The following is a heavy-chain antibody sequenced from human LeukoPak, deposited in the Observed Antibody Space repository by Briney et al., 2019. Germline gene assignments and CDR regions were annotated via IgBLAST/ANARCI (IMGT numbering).Heavy chain of an antibody. CDR3: ARDHVKLTSSFHPFDAFDV. D-gene: IGHD2-2*01. J-gene: IGHJ3*01. Sequence: GASVKVSCKASGGTFSSYAISWVRQAPGQGLEWMGWINTNTGDPTFAQGFAGRFVFSLDTSVSTAYLQISSLKAEDTAVYYCARDHVKLTSSFHPFDAFDVWGQGTLVTVSS. V-gene: IGHV7-4-1*02. CDR2: INTNTGDP. CDR1: GGTFSSYA.